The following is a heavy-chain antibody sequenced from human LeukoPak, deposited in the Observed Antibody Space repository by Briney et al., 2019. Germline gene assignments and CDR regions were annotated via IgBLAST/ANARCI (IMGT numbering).Heavy chain of an antibody. D-gene: IGHD5-12*01. CDR1: GDPITSHSDY. J-gene: IGHJ4*02. V-gene: IGHV4-61*08. CDR3: AREYSAFDY. Sequence: PSETLSLTCTVSGDPITSHSDYKWTWIRQPPGKGLEWIAYIYDSGSTNYNPSLKSRVTISVDTSKNQFSLKLTSVTAADTAVYYCAREYSAFDYWGRGTLVTVSS. CDR2: IYDSGST.